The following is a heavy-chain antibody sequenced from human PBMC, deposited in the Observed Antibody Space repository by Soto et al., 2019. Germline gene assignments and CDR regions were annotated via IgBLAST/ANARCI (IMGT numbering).Heavy chain of an antibody. CDR2: IYPGDSDS. D-gene: IGHD1-26*01. Sequence: GESLKISCTASGYSFITYWIGWVRQMPGKGPEWLGVIYPGDSDSRYSPSFQGLVTISADKSVSTAYLQWSSLRASDTAMYYCARLVGATTSGFDYWGQGTLVTVSS. J-gene: IGHJ4*02. CDR3: ARLVGATTSGFDY. V-gene: IGHV5-51*01. CDR1: GYSFITYW.